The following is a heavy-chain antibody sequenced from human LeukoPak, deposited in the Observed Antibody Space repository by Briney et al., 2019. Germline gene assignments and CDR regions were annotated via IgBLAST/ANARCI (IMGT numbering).Heavy chain of an antibody. CDR2: IYYSGST. D-gene: IGHD5-24*01. Sequence: SETLSLTCTVSGGSISSHYWSWIRQPPGKGLEWIGYIYYSGSTNYNPSLKSRVTISVDTSKNQFSLKLSSVTAADTAVYYCARGGAERWLQLGYYYYMDVWGKGTTVTVSS. J-gene: IGHJ6*03. CDR1: GGSISSHY. CDR3: ARGGAERWLQLGYYYYMDV. V-gene: IGHV4-59*11.